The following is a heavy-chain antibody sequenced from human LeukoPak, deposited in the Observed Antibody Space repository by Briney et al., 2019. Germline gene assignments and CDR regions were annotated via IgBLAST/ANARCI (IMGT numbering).Heavy chain of an antibody. CDR1: GFTFSTYA. CDR2: ISRDGSKR. V-gene: IGHV3-30-3*01. J-gene: IGHJ4*02. CDR3: ARDYDTSGSYFDFFDY. D-gene: IGHD3-22*01. Sequence: GGSLRLSCAASGFTFSTYAVHWVRQAPGKGPEWVAVISRDGSKRYYADSVKGRFTISRDNSKNAFLQMNSLRAEDTAVYYCARDYDTSGSYFDFFDYWGQGTLVTVSS.